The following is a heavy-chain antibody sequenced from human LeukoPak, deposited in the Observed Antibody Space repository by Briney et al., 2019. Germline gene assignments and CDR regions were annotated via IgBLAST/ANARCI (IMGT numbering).Heavy chain of an antibody. J-gene: IGHJ4*02. CDR2: IIPIFGTA. Sequence: SVKVSCKASGGTFSSYAISWVRQAPGQGLEWMGGIIPIFGTANYAQKFQGRVMITADKSTSTAYMELSSLRSEDTAVYYCARGGTELLRDFDYWGQGTLVTVSS. CDR1: GGTFSSYA. CDR3: ARGGTELLRDFDY. D-gene: IGHD1-26*01. V-gene: IGHV1-69*06.